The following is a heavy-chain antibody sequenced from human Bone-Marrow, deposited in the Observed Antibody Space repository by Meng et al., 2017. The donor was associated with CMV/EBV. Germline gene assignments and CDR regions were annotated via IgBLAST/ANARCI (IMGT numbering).Heavy chain of an antibody. CDR2: INSDGSST. J-gene: IGHJ6*02. CDR1: GFNFSSDW. CDR3: ARDDSRTTNENWGTNPGSLGMDV. Sequence: GESLKISCAASGFNFSSDWMHWVRQAPGKGLVWVSLINSDGSSTTYADSVKGRFTISRDNAKNTLYLQMNSLRAEDTAVYYCARDDSRTTNENWGTNPGSLGMDVWGQGTTVSVSS. D-gene: IGHD7-27*01. V-gene: IGHV3-74*03.